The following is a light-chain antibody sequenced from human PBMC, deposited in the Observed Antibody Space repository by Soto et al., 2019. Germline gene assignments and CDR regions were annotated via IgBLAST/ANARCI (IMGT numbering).Light chain of an antibody. Sequence: QSVLTQPASVSGSPGQSITISCTGASSDIGSYNYVSWYQQHPGKAPKLMIYHVTNRPSGVSNRLSGSKSGNTASLTISGLQAEDEADYYCSSYTNSSREFGGGTKLTVL. V-gene: IGLV2-14*03. CDR3: SSYTNSSRE. J-gene: IGLJ2*01. CDR1: SSDIGSYNY. CDR2: HVT.